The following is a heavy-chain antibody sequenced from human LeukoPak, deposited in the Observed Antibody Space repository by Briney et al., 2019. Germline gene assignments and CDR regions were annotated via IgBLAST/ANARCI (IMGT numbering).Heavy chain of an antibody. J-gene: IGHJ4*02. CDR1: GFTFDDYA. CDR3: AKDAEGTTLGPYYFDY. CDR2: ISWNSDTI. V-gene: IGHV3-9*01. Sequence: PGGSLRLSCAASGFTFDDYAMHWVRQAPGKGLEWVSGISWNSDTIGYADSVKGRFTISRDSAKNSLYLQMNSLRAGDTALYYCAKDAEGTTLGPYYFDYWGQGTLVTVSS. D-gene: IGHD1-7*01.